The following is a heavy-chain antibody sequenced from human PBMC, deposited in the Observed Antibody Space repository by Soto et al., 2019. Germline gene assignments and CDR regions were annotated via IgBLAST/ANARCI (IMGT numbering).Heavy chain of an antibody. CDR1: GGSISSYF. V-gene: IGHV4-59*01. Sequence: SETLSLTCTVSGGSISSYFYIWVRQPPGKGLEWIGSVYYTGTTDYNPSLKSRVTISVDTSKTQFSLNLRSVTAADTAVYYCAKGVEVRVTYFDLWGRGTLVTVSS. D-gene: IGHD5-18*01. CDR3: AKGVEVRVTYFDL. CDR2: VYYTGTT. J-gene: IGHJ2*01.